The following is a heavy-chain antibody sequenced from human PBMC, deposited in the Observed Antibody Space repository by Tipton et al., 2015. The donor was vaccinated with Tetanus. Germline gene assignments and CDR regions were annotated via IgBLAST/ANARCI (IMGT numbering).Heavy chain of an antibody. D-gene: IGHD1-26*01. CDR1: GGLITTGGYS. CDR3: VRGRGSGAQSFGFEH. V-gene: IGHV4-30-2*01. J-gene: IGHJ4*02. CDR2: IYHTGST. Sequence: TLSLTCTLSGGLITTGGYSWGWIRQLPGQGLEWIGYIYHTGSTYYNPSLRSRVTITAVGYKNQISLKLSSVTAADTGVYFCVRGRGSGAQSFGFEHWGRGTQVAVSS.